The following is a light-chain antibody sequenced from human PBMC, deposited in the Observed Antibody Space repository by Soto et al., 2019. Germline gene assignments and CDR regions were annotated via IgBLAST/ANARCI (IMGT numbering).Light chain of an antibody. Sequence: DIQMTQSPSALSASIGDRVTITCRASQSISIWLAWYQQKPGKAPKLLIYAASSLEGGVPSRFSGSGSGTEFTLTISSLQPDDFATYYCQQLRMYPSTFGGGTKVDIK. V-gene: IGKV1-5*03. CDR1: QSISIW. J-gene: IGKJ4*01. CDR3: QQLRMYPST. CDR2: AAS.